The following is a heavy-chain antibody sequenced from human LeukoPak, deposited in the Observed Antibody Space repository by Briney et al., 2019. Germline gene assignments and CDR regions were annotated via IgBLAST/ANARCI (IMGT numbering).Heavy chain of an antibody. CDR3: ARGVGYCSETTCHYWFDP. Sequence: SETLSLTCTVSGGSLSDYYWSWIRQSPGKGLEYIGHVSKGGGLNSNPLFKSRVTISLDASKNHFSLNLTSVTAADTAMYYCARGVGYCSETTCHYWFDPWGQGTPVTVSS. CDR2: VSKGGGL. V-gene: IGHV4-59*01. D-gene: IGHD2-15*01. CDR1: GGSLSDYY. J-gene: IGHJ5*02.